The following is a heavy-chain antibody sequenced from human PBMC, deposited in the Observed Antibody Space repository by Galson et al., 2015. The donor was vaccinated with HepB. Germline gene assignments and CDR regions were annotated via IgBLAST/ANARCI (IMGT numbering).Heavy chain of an antibody. J-gene: IGHJ5*02. CDR2: ISSSSSYI. CDR3: VRGRNRLVHNWFDP. CDR1: GFTFSNYG. V-gene: IGHV3-21*01. Sequence: SLRLSCAASGFTFSNYGMHWVRQAPGKGLEWVSSISSSSSYIYYADSVKGRFTISRDNAKNSVDLQMNSLRAEDTAVYYCVRGRNRLVHNWFDPWGQGTLVTVSS. D-gene: IGHD6-19*01.